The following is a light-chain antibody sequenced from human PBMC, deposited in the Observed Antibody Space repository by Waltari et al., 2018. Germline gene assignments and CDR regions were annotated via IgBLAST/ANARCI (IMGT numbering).Light chain of an antibody. Sequence: QSVLTQPPSMSGAPGQKVTIPCTGGSSNFGAGYDVHWYQQVPGTAPKLLIFGNTIRPAGVPGRFSGSRSGTSASLAIAGLQSEYEAVYYCQSFDSSLSASVFGGGTKLTVL. J-gene: IGLJ3*02. CDR2: GNT. CDR3: QSFDSSLSASV. V-gene: IGLV1-40*01. CDR1: SSNFGAGYD.